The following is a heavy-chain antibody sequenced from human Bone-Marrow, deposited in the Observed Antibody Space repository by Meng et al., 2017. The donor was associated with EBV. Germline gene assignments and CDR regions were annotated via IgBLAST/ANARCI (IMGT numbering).Heavy chain of an antibody. CDR1: GGSFSGYY. CDR3: ARRSPTGTFDY. J-gene: IGHJ4*02. CDR2: INHSGST. Sequence: QVQLQPWGAGLLKPAETLSLTCAVYGGSFSGYYWSWIRQPPGKGLEWIGEINHSGSTNYNPSLKSRVTISVDTSKNQFSLKLSSVTAADTAVYYCARRSPTGTFDYWGQGTLVTVSS. D-gene: IGHD1/OR15-1a*01. V-gene: IGHV4-34*01.